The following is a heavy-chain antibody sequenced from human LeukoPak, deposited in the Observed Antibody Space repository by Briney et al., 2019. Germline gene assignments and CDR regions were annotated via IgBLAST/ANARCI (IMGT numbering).Heavy chain of an antibody. CDR3: AAGYSSGWYVRYFDY. D-gene: IGHD6-19*01. CDR1: GFTLSNYA. Sequence: GGSLRLSCAAPGFTLSNYAMSWVRQAPGKGLEWVSSISGSGGSTYEAENVKGRFTISRDNSKNTLYLQMNSLRDEDTATYHCAAGYSSGWYVRYFDYWGQGTLVTVSS. V-gene: IGHV3-23*01. J-gene: IGHJ4*02. CDR2: ISGSGGST.